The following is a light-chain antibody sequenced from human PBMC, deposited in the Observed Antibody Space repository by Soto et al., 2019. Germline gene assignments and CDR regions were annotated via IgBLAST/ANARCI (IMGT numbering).Light chain of an antibody. CDR1: SSDVGGYNY. Sequence: QSALTQPPSASGSPGQSVTISCTGTSSDVGGYNYVSWCQQHPGKVPKLMIYEVNKRPSGVPDRFSGSKSGNTASLTVSGLQAEDEADYYCSSYGGSNNLVFGGGTKVTVL. CDR3: SSYGGSNNLV. CDR2: EVN. J-gene: IGLJ2*01. V-gene: IGLV2-8*01.